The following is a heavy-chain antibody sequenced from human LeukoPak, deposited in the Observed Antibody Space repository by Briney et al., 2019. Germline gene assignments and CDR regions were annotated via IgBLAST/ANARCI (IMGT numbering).Heavy chain of an antibody. J-gene: IGHJ4*02. CDR3: ANFEPGYTSSWYAEF. CDR1: GFTFSNYS. D-gene: IGHD6-13*01. Sequence: GVLRLSCAASGFTFSNYSMNWVRQAPGKGLEWVSYISSRGTTKHYADSVKGRFTISRDNAKNALYLQVNSLRVEDTAVYYCANFEPGYTSSWYAEFWGQGTLVTVSS. CDR2: ISSRGTTK. V-gene: IGHV3-48*01.